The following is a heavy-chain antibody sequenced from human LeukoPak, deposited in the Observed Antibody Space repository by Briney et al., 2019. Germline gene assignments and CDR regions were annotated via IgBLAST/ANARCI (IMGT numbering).Heavy chain of an antibody. CDR1: GGSISSGDYY. V-gene: IGHV4-30-4*01. CDR2: IYYSGST. J-gene: IGHJ4*02. CDR3: ARAVSGRFDY. Sequence: SETLSLTCTVSGGSISSGDYYWSWIRQPPGKGLEWIGYIYYSGSTNYNPSLNSRVTISVDTSKNQFSLRLSSVTAADTAIYYCARAVSGRFDYWGQGTLVTVSS. D-gene: IGHD6-19*01.